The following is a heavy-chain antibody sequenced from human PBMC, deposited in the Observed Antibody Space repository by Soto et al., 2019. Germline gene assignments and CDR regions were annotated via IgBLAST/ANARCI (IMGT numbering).Heavy chain of an antibody. J-gene: IGHJ3*02. D-gene: IGHD6-19*01. Sequence: ASVKVSCKASGYTFTGYYMHWVRQAPGQGLEWMGWINPNSGGTNYAQKFQGWVTMTRDTSISTAYMELSRLRSDDTAVYYCAKDLSGGWYGFVIWGKGKRVTVSS. CDR1: GYTFTGYY. CDR3: AKDLSGGWYGFVI. V-gene: IGHV1-2*04. CDR2: INPNSGGT.